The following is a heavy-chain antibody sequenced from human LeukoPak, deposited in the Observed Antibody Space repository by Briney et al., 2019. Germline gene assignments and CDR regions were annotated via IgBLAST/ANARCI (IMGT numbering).Heavy chain of an antibody. Sequence: SETLSLTCTVSGGSISSSSYYWGWIRQPPGKGLEWIGSIYYSGSTYYNPSLKSRVTISVDTSKNQFSLKLSSVTAADTAVYYCARRRYYDYVWGSYPFDYWGQGTLVTVSS. CDR1: GGSISSSSYY. D-gene: IGHD3-16*01. CDR3: ARRRYYDYVWGSYPFDY. V-gene: IGHV4-39*01. CDR2: IYYSGST. J-gene: IGHJ4*02.